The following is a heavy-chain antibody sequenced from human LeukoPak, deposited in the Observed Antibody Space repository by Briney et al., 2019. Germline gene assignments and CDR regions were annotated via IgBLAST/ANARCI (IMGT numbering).Heavy chain of an antibody. D-gene: IGHD3-22*01. CDR2: IIPILGIA. CDR3: ARDPSPYVYDSSGTTGAENLYFDY. CDR1: GGTFSSYA. Sequence: SVKVSCKASGGTFSSYAISWVRQAPGQGLEWMGRIIPILGIANYAQKFQGRVTITADKSTSTAYMELSSLRSEDTAVYYCARDPSPYVYDSSGTTGAENLYFDYWGQGTLVTVSS. V-gene: IGHV1-69*04. J-gene: IGHJ4*02.